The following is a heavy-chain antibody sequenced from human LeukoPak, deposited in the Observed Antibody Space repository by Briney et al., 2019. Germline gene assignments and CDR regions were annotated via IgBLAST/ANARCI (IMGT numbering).Heavy chain of an antibody. V-gene: IGHV1-8*02. J-gene: IGHJ6*02. CDR1: GGTFSSYA. Sequence: ASVKVSCKASGGTFSSYAINWVRQATGQGLEWMGWMNPNSGNTGYAQKFQGRVTMTRNTSISTAYMELSSLRSEDTAVYYCARYDYGEFYYYYGMDVWGQGTTVTVSS. CDR3: ARYDYGEFYYYYGMDV. D-gene: IGHD4-17*01. CDR2: MNPNSGNT.